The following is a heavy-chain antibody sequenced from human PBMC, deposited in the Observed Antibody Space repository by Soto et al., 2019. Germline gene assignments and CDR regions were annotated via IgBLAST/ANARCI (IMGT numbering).Heavy chain of an antibody. J-gene: IGHJ6*03. CDR2: ISTSGSST. V-gene: IGHV3-11*01. CDR1: GFSFSDYS. D-gene: IGHD1-26*01. CDR3: ANLAKNYYHYMDV. Sequence: QVQLVESGGGLVQPGGSLRLSCAASGFSFSDYSMSWIRQAPGKGLEWVSLISTSGSSTDYADSVKGRFTISRDNAKNSLSLQMNSLRAEDTAVYYCANLAKNYYHYMDVCGKGTTIIVSS.